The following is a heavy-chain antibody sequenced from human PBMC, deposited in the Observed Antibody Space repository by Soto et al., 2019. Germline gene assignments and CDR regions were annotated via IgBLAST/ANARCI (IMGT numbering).Heavy chain of an antibody. CDR2: VWYDGSNK. V-gene: IGHV3-33*01. CDR1: GFTFNTYG. Sequence: QVQLVESGGGVVQPGRSLRLSCAASGFTFNTYGMHWVRQAPGTGLEWVAVVWYDGSNKYYADFVKGRFTISRDNSKNTVYLLMNSLRAEDTAVYHCARGPREPLLDFWGQGTLVTVSS. D-gene: IGHD1-26*01. CDR3: ARGPREPLLDF. J-gene: IGHJ4*02.